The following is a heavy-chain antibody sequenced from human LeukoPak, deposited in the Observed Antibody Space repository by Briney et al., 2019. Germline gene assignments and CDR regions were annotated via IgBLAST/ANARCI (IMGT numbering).Heavy chain of an antibody. J-gene: IGHJ4*02. CDR2: LYYRGST. Sequence: ASETLSLTCNVSGGSISSSNYYWAWIRQPPGKGLEWIGSLYYRGSTYYNPSLKSRVAISVDTSENQFSLKLSSVTAADTAVYYCARAPNDSPYYFDYWGQGTLVTVSS. CDR3: ARAPNDSPYYFDY. D-gene: IGHD3-3*01. CDR1: GGSISSSNYY. V-gene: IGHV4-39*07.